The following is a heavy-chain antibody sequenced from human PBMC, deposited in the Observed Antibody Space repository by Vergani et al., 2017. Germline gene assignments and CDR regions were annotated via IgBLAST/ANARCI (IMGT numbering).Heavy chain of an antibody. V-gene: IGHV3-7*01. D-gene: IGHD3-22*01. J-gene: IGHJ5*02. CDR1: GFIFSHYW. Sequence: EVQLVESGGGLVQPGGSLRLSCAASGFIFSHYWMSWVRQAPGKGLEWVANINQDGSENYYVDSVKGRFTISRDNAKNSLYLQMNSLRAEDTALYYCARINYYGSSGYSLTRWHNWFDPWGQGTLITFSS. CDR2: INQDGSEN. CDR3: ARINYYGSSGYSLTRWHNWFDP.